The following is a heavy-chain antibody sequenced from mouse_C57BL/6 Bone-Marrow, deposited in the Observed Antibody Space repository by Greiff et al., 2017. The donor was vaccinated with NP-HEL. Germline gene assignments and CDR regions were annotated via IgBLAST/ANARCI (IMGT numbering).Heavy chain of an antibody. CDR2: IYPGDGDT. V-gene: IGHV1-82*01. CDR1: GYAFSSSW. Sequence: QVQLKESGPELVKPGASVKISCKASGYAFSSSWMNWVKQRPGKGLEWIGRIYPGDGDTNYNGKFKGKATLTADKSSSTAYMQLSSLTSEDSAVYFCARLAAYYSNGYFDVWGTGTTVTVSS. CDR3: ARLAAYYSNGYFDV. J-gene: IGHJ1*03. D-gene: IGHD2-5*01.